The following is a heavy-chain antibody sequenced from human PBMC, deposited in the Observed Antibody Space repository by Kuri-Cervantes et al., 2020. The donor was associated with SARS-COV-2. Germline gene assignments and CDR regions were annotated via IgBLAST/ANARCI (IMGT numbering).Heavy chain of an antibody. J-gene: IGHJ4*02. V-gene: IGHV3-23*01. CDR2: ISGSGGST. CDR3: TTGTTVTTPLDY. D-gene: IGHD4-17*01. CDR1: GFTFSSYA. Sequence: GESLKISCAASGFTFSSYAMSWVRQAPGKGLEWVSAISGSGGSTYYADSVKGRFTISRDNSKNTLYLQMNSLKTEDTAVYYCTTGTTVTTPLDYWGQGTLVTVSS.